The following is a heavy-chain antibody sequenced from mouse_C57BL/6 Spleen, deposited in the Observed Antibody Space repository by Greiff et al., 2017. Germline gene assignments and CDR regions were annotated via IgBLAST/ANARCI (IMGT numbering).Heavy chain of an antibody. Sequence: EVKLVESEGGLVQPGSSMKLSCTASGFTFSDYYMAWVRQVPEKGLEWVANINYDGSSTYYLDSLKSRFIISRDNAKNILYLQMSSLKSEDTATYYCAGAWEGFDYWGQGTTLTVSS. J-gene: IGHJ2*01. V-gene: IGHV5-16*01. D-gene: IGHD4-1*01. CDR2: INYDGSST. CDR1: GFTFSDYY. CDR3: AGAWEGFDY.